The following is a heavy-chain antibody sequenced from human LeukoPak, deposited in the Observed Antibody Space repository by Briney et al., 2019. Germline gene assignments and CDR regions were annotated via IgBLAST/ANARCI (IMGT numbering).Heavy chain of an antibody. D-gene: IGHD2-15*01. J-gene: IGHJ4*02. V-gene: IGHV4-59*08. CDR2: IYYSGST. Sequence: SETLSLTCTVSGGSISSYYWSWIRQPPGKGLEWIGYIYYSGSTNYNPSLKSRVTISVDTSKNQFSLKLSSVTAADTAVYYCARRPADAGLLWDTYYFDYWGQGTLVTVSS. CDR3: ARRPADAGLLWDTYYFDY. CDR1: GGSISSYY.